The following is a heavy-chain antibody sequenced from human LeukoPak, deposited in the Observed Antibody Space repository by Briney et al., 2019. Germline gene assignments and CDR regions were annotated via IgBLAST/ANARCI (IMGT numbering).Heavy chain of an antibody. CDR1: GYTSTSYG. D-gene: IGHD3-22*01. CDR3: ARYYYDSSGYYSREDRYYYYGMDV. CDR2: ISAYNGNT. Sequence: ASVKVSCKASGYTSTSYGISWVRQAPGQGLEWMGWISAYNGNTNYAQKLQGRVTMTTDTSTSTAYMELRSLRSDDTAVYYCARYYYDSSGYYSREDRYYYYGMDVWGQGTTVTVSS. V-gene: IGHV1-18*01. J-gene: IGHJ6*02.